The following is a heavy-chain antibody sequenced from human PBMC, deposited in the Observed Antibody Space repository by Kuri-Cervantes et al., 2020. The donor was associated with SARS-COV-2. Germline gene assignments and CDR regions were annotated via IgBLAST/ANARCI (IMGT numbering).Heavy chain of an antibody. J-gene: IGHJ3*02. Sequence: GESLKISCAASGFTFSDFAMHWVRQAPGKGLEWVAVVSYNGTTKHYADAVKGRFTISRDNAKNSLYLQMNSLRAEDTAVYYCARDSDFWSGYYTGIVAFDIWGQGTMVTVSS. D-gene: IGHD3-3*01. CDR2: VSYNGTTK. CDR1: GFTFSDFA. V-gene: IGHV3-30-3*01. CDR3: ARDSDFWSGYYTGIVAFDI.